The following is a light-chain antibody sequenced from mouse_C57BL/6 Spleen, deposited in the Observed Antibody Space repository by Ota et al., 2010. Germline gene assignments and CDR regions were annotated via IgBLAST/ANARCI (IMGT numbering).Light chain of an antibody. CDR2: DTS. Sequence: QIVLTQSPAIMSAFPGEKVTITCSASSSVSYMHWLQQKPGSSPRLLIYDTSNLASGVPVRFSGSGSGTSYSLTISRMEAEDAATYYCQQWSSYPPTFGGGTKLEIK. CDR1: SSVSY. J-gene: IGKJ2*01. V-gene: IGKV4-55*01. CDR3: QQWSSYPPT.